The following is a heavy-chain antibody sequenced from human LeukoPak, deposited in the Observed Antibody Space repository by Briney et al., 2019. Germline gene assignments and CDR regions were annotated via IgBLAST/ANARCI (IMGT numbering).Heavy chain of an antibody. V-gene: IGHV3-11*04. D-gene: IGHD6-6*01. CDR3: ARTARLFDL. CDR2: ISTSGSTT. J-gene: IGHJ4*02. Sequence: PGGSLRLSCAASGFTFSDHYMSWIRQAPGKGLEWVSYISTSGSTTSYADSVKGRFTISRDNAKNSLYLQMDSLRGEDTAVYYCARTARLFDLWGQGTLVTVSS. CDR1: GFTFSDHY.